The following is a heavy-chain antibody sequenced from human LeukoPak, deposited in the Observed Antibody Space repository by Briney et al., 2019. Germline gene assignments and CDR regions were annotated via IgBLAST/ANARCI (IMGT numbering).Heavy chain of an antibody. CDR3: ARDKGPRWEDY. Sequence: ASVKVPCKASGYIFSDYYMHWVRQAPGQGLEWMGWINPNGGGTNYAQKFQGRVTMTRDRSISTVHMDLSRLTYDDTAVYYCARDKGPRWEDYWGQGTLVTVSS. J-gene: IGHJ4*02. CDR1: GYIFSDYY. V-gene: IGHV1-2*02. D-gene: IGHD1-26*01. CDR2: INPNGGGT.